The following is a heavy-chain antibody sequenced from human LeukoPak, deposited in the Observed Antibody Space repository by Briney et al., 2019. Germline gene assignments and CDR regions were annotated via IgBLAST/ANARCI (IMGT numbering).Heavy chain of an antibody. D-gene: IGHD2-15*01. V-gene: IGHV1-24*01. CDR2: FDPEDGET. Sequence: GASVKVSCKVSGYTLTELSMHWVRQAPGKGLEWMGGFDPEDGETIYAQKFQGRVTMTEDTSTDTAYMELTSLRSEDTAVYYCATAIVVVVASTAAFDIWSQGTMVTVSS. CDR3: ATAIVVVVASTAAFDI. CDR1: GYTLTELS. J-gene: IGHJ3*02.